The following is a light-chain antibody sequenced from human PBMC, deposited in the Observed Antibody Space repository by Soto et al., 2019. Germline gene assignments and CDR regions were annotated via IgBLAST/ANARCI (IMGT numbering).Light chain of an antibody. CDR2: EVT. V-gene: IGLV2-8*01. Sequence: QSALTQPPSASGSPGQSVTISCTGSSSDVGAYNYVSWYQQHPGKAPKLMIYEVTKRPSGVPDRFSGSKSGNTASLTVSGLQAEDEADYYFSSYAGSNNLPFGGGTKLTDL. CDR3: SSYAGSNNLP. CDR1: SSDVGAYNY. J-gene: IGLJ3*02.